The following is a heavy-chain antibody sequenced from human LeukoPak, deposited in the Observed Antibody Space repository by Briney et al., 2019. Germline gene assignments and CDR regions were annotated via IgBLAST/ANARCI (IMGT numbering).Heavy chain of an antibody. CDR3: AKDQYGEAFDI. D-gene: IGHD4-17*01. CDR1: GFTFDDYA. CDR2: ISGSGSAT. V-gene: IGHV3-23*01. J-gene: IGHJ3*02. Sequence: GGSLRLSCVASGFTFDDYAMNWVRQAPGKGLEWVSAISGSGSATYYADSVKGRFTISRDNSKNTLYLQMNSLRAEDTAVYYCAKDQYGEAFDIWGPGTMVTVSS.